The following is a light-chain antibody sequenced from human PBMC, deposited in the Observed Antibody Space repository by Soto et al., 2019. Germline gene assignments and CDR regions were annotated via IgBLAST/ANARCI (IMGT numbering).Light chain of an antibody. CDR1: SSNIGSNT. CDR3: AAGDATLNGL. CDR2: SNN. V-gene: IGLV1-44*01. J-gene: IGLJ2*01. Sequence: QSVLTQPPSASGTPGQRVTISCSGSSSNIGSNTVNWYQQVPGTAPKLLIYSNNQRPSGVPDRFSGSKSGTSASLAISGLQAEEEADYYCAAGDATLNGLFGGGTKVTVL.